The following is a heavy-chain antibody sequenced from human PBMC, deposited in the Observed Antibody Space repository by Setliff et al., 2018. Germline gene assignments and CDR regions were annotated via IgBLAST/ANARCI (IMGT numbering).Heavy chain of an antibody. CDR3: ARGDSSGNNYPVLDY. Sequence: SATLSLTCTVTGGSINSGPYYWTWIRQSAGKGLEWLGQIYSKGSMNYNPSLKSRVTISADSSKSQFFLRLTSVTAADTAIYYCARGDSSGNNYPVLDYWGQGTLVTVSS. CDR2: IYSKGSM. CDR1: GGSINSGPYY. D-gene: IGHD5-18*01. J-gene: IGHJ4*01. V-gene: IGHV4-61*09.